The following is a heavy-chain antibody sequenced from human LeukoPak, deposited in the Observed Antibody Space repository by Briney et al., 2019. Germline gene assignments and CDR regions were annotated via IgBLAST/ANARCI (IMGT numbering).Heavy chain of an antibody. CDR3: AKVKIWSATGCADY. J-gene: IGHJ4*02. V-gene: IGHV3-15*01. CDR1: GFTFSNAW. Sequence: GGSLRLSCAASGFTFSNAWMSWVRQAPGKGLEWVGRIKSKTDGGTTDYAAPVKGRFTISRDDSKNTLYLQMNSLRAEDTAVYYCAKVKIWSATGCADYWGQGTLVTVSS. CDR2: IKSKTDGGTT. D-gene: IGHD1-14*01.